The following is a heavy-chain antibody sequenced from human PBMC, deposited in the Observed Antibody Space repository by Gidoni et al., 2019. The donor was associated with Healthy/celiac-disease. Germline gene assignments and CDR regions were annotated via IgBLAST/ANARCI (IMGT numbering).Heavy chain of an antibody. D-gene: IGHD3-3*01. J-gene: IGHJ5*02. V-gene: IGHV3-23*01. CDR3: ISYDFWSGYPA. CDR1: GSTFSSYA. Sequence: EVQLLESGGGSVQPGGSLRLSCARSGSTFSSYAMSWVRQAPGKVRAWVSAISGSGGSTYYADSVKSRFTISRDNSKNALYLQMNSLRAEDTAVYYCISYDFWSGYPAWGQGTLVTASS. CDR2: ISGSGGST.